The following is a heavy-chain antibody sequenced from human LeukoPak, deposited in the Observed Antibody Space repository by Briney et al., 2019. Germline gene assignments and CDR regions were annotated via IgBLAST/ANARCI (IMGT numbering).Heavy chain of an antibody. CDR1: GGSFSGYY. Sequence: SETLFLTCAVYGGSFSGYYWSWIRQPPGKGLEWIGEINHSGSTNYNPSLKSRVTISVDTSKNQFSLKLSSVTAADTAVYYCARGPRYDFWSGTRYYGMDVWGQGTTVTVSS. CDR2: INHSGST. V-gene: IGHV4-34*01. D-gene: IGHD3-3*01. J-gene: IGHJ6*02. CDR3: ARGPRYDFWSGTRYYGMDV.